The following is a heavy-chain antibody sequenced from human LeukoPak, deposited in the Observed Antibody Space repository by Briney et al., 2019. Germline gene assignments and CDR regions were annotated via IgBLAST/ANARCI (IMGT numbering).Heavy chain of an antibody. D-gene: IGHD3-3*01. CDR2: IFDSGTTNYNPST. CDR3: ARQAGSGYHPRAHKN. CDR1: GGSIISYF. Sequence: SETLSLTCTVSGGSIISYFWSWIRQPPGKGPEWIGYIFDSGTTNYNPSTNYNPSLKSRVTVSLDTSKNHFSLKLSSVTAADTAVYFCARQAGSGYHPRAHKNWGQGTLVTVSS. V-gene: IGHV4-59*01. J-gene: IGHJ4*02.